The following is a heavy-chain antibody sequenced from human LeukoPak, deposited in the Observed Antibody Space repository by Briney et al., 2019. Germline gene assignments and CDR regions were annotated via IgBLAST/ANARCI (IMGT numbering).Heavy chain of an antibody. CDR1: GGTFSSYA. CDR2: IIPIFGTA. D-gene: IGHD3-16*01. Sequence: GSSVKVSCKASGGTFSSYAISWVRQAPGQGLEWMGRIIPIFGTANYAQKFQGRVTITTNESTGTSYMELSSLRSEDTAVYYCAREGEDSDYVWGSYAFDIWGQGTMVTVSS. J-gene: IGHJ3*02. V-gene: IGHV1-69*05. CDR3: AREGEDSDYVWGSYAFDI.